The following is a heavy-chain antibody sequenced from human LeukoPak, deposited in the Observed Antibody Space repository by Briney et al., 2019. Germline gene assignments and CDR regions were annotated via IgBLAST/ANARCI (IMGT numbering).Heavy chain of an antibody. CDR3: ARDIVVVPAAPPPLGYYGMDV. D-gene: IGHD2-2*01. J-gene: IGHJ6*02. CDR1: GFTFSRYW. CDR2: IKQDGSEK. Sequence: GGSLRLSCAASGFTFSRYWMSWVRQAPGKGLEWVANIKQDGSEKYYVDSVKGRFTVSRDNAKNSLYLQMNSLRAEDTAVYYCARDIVVVPAAPPPLGYYGMDVWGQGTTVTVSS. V-gene: IGHV3-7*05.